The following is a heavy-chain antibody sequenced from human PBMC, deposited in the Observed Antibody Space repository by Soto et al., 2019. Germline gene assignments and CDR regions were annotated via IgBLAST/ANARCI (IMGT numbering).Heavy chain of an antibody. J-gene: IGHJ6*02. D-gene: IGHD4-17*01. CDR1: GFTFSSYW. Sequence: GGSLRLSCAASGFTFSSYWMSWVRQAPGKGLEWVANIKQDGSEKYYVDSVKGRFTISRDNAKNSLYLQMNSLRAEDTAVYYCAREMTTVTRYYYYGMDVWGQGTTVTVSS. CDR2: IKQDGSEK. CDR3: AREMTTVTRYYYYGMDV. V-gene: IGHV3-7*03.